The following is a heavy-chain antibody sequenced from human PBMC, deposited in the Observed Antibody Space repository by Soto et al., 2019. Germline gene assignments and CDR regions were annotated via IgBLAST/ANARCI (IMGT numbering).Heavy chain of an antibody. CDR3: AIDSGYESLYAEYFQH. Sequence: PSETLSLTCAVYGGSFSGYYWSWIRQPPGKGLGWIGEINHSGSTNYNPSLKSRVTISVDTSKNQFSLKLSSVTAADTAVYYCAIDSGYESLYAEYFQHWGQGTLVTVSS. CDR1: GGSFSGYY. CDR2: INHSGST. V-gene: IGHV4-34*01. D-gene: IGHD5-12*01. J-gene: IGHJ1*01.